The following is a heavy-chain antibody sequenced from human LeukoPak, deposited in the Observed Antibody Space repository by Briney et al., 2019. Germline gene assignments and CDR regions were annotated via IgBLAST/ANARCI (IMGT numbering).Heavy chain of an antibody. V-gene: IGHV4-39*01. D-gene: IGHD6-19*01. CDR3: ARSIYSSGWSYWVDP. J-gene: IGHJ5*02. CDR2: IYYTGST. CDR1: GGSISSSSYY. Sequence: PSETLSLTCSVSGGSISSSSYYWGWIRQPPGKGLEWIGSIYYTGSTNYNPSLKSRVTISVDTSKNQFSLKLSSVTAADTAVYYCARSIYSSGWSYWVDPWGQGTLVTVSS.